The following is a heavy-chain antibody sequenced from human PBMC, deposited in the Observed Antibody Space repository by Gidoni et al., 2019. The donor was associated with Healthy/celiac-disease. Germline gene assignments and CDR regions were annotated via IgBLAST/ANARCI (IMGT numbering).Heavy chain of an antibody. Sequence: QVQLVESGGGVVQPGRSLRLPCAASGLTFSSYAMHWVRQAPGKGLEWVAVISYDGSNKYYADSVKGRFTISRDNSKNTLYLQMNSLRAEDTAVYYCASEDIVVVPASGFDYWGQGTLVTVSS. J-gene: IGHJ4*02. V-gene: IGHV3-30*01. CDR3: ASEDIVVVPASGFDY. CDR1: GLTFSSYA. D-gene: IGHD2-2*01. CDR2: ISYDGSNK.